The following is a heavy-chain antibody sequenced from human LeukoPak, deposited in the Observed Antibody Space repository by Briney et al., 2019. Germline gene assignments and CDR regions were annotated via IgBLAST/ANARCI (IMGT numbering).Heavy chain of an antibody. CDR3: ARNYGSGSREFDY. V-gene: IGHV4-39*07. Sequence: SETLSLTCTVSGGSISSSSYYWGWIRQPPGKGLEWIGSTHYSGSTYYNPSLKSRVTISVDTSKNQFSLKLSSVTAADTAVYYCARNYGSGSREFDYWGQGTLVTVSS. CDR2: THYSGST. CDR1: GGSISSSSYY. D-gene: IGHD3-10*01. J-gene: IGHJ4*02.